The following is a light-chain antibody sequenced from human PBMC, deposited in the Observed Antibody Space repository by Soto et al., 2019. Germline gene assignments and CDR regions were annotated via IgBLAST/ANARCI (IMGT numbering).Light chain of an antibody. J-gene: IGKJ4*01. CDR3: QQHMGT. CDR1: QSISSW. CDR2: KAS. Sequence: DIQMTQSPSTLSASVGDRVTITCRASQSISSWLAWYQQKPGKAPKLLIYKASSLESGVPSRYSGSGTGTEFTLTISRLHPDDFATYYCQQHMGTFGGWTKVEIK. V-gene: IGKV1-5*03.